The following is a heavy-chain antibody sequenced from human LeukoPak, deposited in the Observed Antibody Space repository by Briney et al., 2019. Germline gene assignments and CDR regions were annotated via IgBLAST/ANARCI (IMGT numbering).Heavy chain of an antibody. CDR2: IKRNSGGT. D-gene: IGHD3-22*01. CDR1: GYTFTGYY. V-gene: IGHV1-2*02. Sequence: ASVKVSCQASGYTFTGYYMHWVRQAPGQGLEWMGWIKRNSGGTNYAQKFQGRVTMTRDTSISTADMEVSRLRYDDTTVYYCSRSQGITIIVVVNYIDYWGQGTLVTVSP. J-gene: IGHJ4*02. CDR3: SRSQGITIIVVVNYIDY.